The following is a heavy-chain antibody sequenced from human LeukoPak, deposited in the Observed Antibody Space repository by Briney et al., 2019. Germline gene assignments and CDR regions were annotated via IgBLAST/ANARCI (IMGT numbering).Heavy chain of an antibody. CDR2: INPNSGGT. V-gene: IGHV1-2*06. Sequence: ASVKVSCKASGYTFTGYYMHWVRQAPGQGLEWMGRINPNSGGTNYVQKFQGRVTMTRDTSISTAYMELSRLRSDDTAVYYCARAYCSGESCKLGDYWGRGTLVTVSS. CDR3: ARAYCSGESCKLGDY. D-gene: IGHD2-15*01. J-gene: IGHJ4*02. CDR1: GYTFTGYY.